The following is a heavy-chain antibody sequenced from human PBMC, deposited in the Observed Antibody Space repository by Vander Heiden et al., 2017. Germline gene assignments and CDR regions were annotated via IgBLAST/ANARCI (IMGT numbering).Heavy chain of an antibody. CDR3: ASASHDDCWSAFYGMGV. D-gene: IGHD3-3*01. CDR2: INHSGRT. CDR1: GGSFSGYD. V-gene: IGHV4-34*01. J-gene: IGHJ6*02. Sequence: QVQLQQWGAGLLKPSETLSLTCAVYGGSFSGYDWSWIRQPPGKGLEWIGEINHSGRTNYNPSLKNRVTISVDTSKKQFSLKLSSVTAADTAVYYCASASHDDCWSAFYGMGVWGQGTTVTVSS.